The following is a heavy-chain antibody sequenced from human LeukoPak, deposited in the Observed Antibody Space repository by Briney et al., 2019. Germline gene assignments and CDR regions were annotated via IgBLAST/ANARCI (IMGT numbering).Heavy chain of an antibody. CDR1: GFSFSRYW. CDR3: ARGEAFCDY. CDR2: IKEDGTKT. Sequence: PEGSLRLSCAASGFSFSRYWMTWVRQAPGKGLEWVANIKEDGTKTYYVDSVKGRFTVSRDNAQNSLYLQMNSLTPEDTAVYFCARGEAFCDYWGQGALVSVSS. J-gene: IGHJ4*02. V-gene: IGHV3-7*05.